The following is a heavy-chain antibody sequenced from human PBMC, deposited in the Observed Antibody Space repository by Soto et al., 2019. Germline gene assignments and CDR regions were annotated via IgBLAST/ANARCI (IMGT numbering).Heavy chain of an antibody. Sequence: SETLSLTCTVSGGSISSYYWSWIRQPPGKGLEWIGYIYYSGITNYNPSLKSRVTISVDTSKKQFSLKLSSVTAADTAVYYCARAATTVTTGWFDPWGQGTLVTVSS. V-gene: IGHV4-59*01. D-gene: IGHD4-17*01. J-gene: IGHJ5*02. CDR1: GGSISSYY. CDR3: ARAATTVTTGWFDP. CDR2: IYYSGIT.